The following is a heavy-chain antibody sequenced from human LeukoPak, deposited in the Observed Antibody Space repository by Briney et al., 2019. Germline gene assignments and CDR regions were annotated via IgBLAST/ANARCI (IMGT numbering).Heavy chain of an antibody. V-gene: IGHV4-39*02. CDR3: ARDRAYDYVWGSYRYTALGYFDY. J-gene: IGHJ4*02. Sequence: SETLSLTCTVSAGSISSSSYSWGWIRQPPGKGLEWIGSIYYSGSTYYNPSLKSRVTISVDTSKNQFSLKLSSVTAADTAVYYCARDRAYDYVWGSYRYTALGYFDYWGQGTLVTVSS. D-gene: IGHD3-16*02. CDR1: AGSISSSSYS. CDR2: IYYSGST.